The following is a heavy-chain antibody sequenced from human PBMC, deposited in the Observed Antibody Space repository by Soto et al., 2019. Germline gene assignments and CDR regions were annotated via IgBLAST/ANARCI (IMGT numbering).Heavy chain of an antibody. V-gene: IGHV1-69*02. J-gene: IGHJ4*02. CDR1: GGTFSSYT. D-gene: IGHD4-17*01. CDR3: ATTTVTTFSNTGCDY. Sequence: QVQLVQSGAEVKKPGSSVKVSCKASGGTFSSYTISWVRQAPGQGLEWMGRIIPILGIANYAQKFQGRVTITADKSTNTAYMELSSLRSEDTAVYYCATTTVTTFSNTGCDYWGQGTLVTVSS. CDR2: IIPILGIA.